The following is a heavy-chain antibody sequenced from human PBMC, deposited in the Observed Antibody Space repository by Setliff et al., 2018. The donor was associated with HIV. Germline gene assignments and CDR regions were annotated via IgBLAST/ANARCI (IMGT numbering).Heavy chain of an antibody. V-gene: IGHV3-30*04. CDR1: GFNFNNHA. CDR3: ARDQTGVAAAAFGGGSAWSDEGY. Sequence: PGGSLRLSCAASGFNFNNHAMHWVRQAPGKGPECVAVISDDGSAKYYGDSVKGRFTISRDNSKDTLYLDLNSLRSEDTAVYYCARDQTGVAAAAFGGGSAWSDEGYWGQGTLVTVSS. D-gene: IGHD6-13*01. CDR2: ISDDGSAK. J-gene: IGHJ4*02.